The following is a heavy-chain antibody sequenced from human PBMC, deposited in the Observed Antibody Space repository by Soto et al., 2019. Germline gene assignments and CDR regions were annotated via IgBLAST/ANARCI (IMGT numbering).Heavy chain of an antibody. CDR1: GFTFSNFG. CDR2: ISYDGNNG. V-gene: IGHV3-30*18. J-gene: IGHJ4*02. Sequence: QVQLVESGGGVVQPGRSLRLSCAASGFTFSNFGIHWVRQAPGKGLEWVAVISYDGNNGYYADSVKGRFSISRDNSKNTLHLQMNSLRIEDTALYYCAKDIFRGSTWEGVDYWGQGTLVTVSS. D-gene: IGHD6-13*01. CDR3: AKDIFRGSTWEGVDY.